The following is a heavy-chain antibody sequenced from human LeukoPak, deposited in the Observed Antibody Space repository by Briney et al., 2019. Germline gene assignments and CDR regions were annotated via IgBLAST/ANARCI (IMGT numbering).Heavy chain of an antibody. Sequence: SETLSLTCAVYGGSFSGYYWSWIRQPPRKGLEWIGEINHSGSTNYNPSLKGRVTISVDTSKNQFSLKLSSVTAADTAVYYCARGTFRRWRFVVPAAIVNAFDIWGQGTMVTVSS. J-gene: IGHJ3*02. CDR3: ARGTFRRWRFVVPAAIVNAFDI. CDR1: GGSFSGYY. D-gene: IGHD2-2*02. CDR2: INHSGST. V-gene: IGHV4-34*01.